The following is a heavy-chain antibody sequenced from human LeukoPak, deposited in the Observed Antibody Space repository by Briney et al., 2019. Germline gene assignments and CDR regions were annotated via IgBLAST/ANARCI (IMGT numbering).Heavy chain of an antibody. CDR3: ATPYCSGISCLDVFNM. V-gene: IGHV4-31*03. Sequence: SHTLSLTCNVSGVSVSDGRYYWTWIRQHPGKGLEWIGYKYYSGSAKYNPSLKSRLTISIDTSKNQFSLQLRSVTAAGTARYYCATPYCSGISCLDVFNMWGQGTRVTVSS. CDR2: KYYSGSA. CDR1: GVSVSDGRYY. J-gene: IGHJ3*02. D-gene: IGHD2-2*01.